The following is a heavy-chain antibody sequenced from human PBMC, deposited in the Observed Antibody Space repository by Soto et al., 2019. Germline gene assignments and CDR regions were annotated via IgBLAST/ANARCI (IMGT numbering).Heavy chain of an antibody. CDR3: ARGTDYGDYDY. CDR2: IYYSGST. J-gene: IGHJ4*02. Sequence: SETLSLTCTVSGGSISSYYWSWIRQPPGKGLEWIGYIYYSGSTNYNPSLKSRVTISVDTSKNQFSLKLSSVTAADTAVYYCARGTDYGDYDYWGQGTLVTVSS. D-gene: IGHD4-17*01. CDR1: GGSISSYY. V-gene: IGHV4-59*01.